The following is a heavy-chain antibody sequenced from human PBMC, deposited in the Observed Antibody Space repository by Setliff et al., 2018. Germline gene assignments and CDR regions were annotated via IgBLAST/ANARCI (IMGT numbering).Heavy chain of an antibody. CDR3: ARDRTYYGSGTYTRYFDY. D-gene: IGHD3-10*01. CDR2: ISYSGIT. V-gene: IGHV4-59*02. Sequence: SETLSLTCNVSGASVSSHYWDWIRQPPGKGLEWIGFISYSGITTYNVSLKSRVSISVDTSKNQLSLTLSSVTAADTAVYYCARDRTYYGSGTYTRYFDYWGQGTLVTVSS. CDR1: GASVSSHY. J-gene: IGHJ4*02.